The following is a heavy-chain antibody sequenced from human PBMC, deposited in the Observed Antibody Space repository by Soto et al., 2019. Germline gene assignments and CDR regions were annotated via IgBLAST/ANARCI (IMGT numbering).Heavy chain of an antibody. CDR2: IGGSGGNR. CDR1: GFTFNAYA. Sequence: EVQLLESGGGLVEPGGSLRLSCAASGFTFNAYAMTWVRQAPGKGLEWVSAIGGSGGNRYYAASVKGRFTISRDNSKVTVDLQTNSLRVEDTAVHYCARVASDYINSVDHWGQGILVTVSS. V-gene: IGHV3-23*01. CDR3: ARVASDYINSVDH. D-gene: IGHD4-4*01. J-gene: IGHJ4*02.